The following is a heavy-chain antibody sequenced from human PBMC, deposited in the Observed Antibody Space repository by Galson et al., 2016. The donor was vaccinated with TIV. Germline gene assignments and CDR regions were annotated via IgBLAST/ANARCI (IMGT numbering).Heavy chain of an antibody. Sequence: SLRLSCAASGFTVSGNYMTWVRQAPGKGLEWVSLIYSGGSTTYADSVKGRFTISRDNFKNTVYLQMNSLGADDTAVYYCARDRRHCGNECYLYYYYGMDVWGQGTTVTVSS. CDR1: GFTVSGNY. V-gene: IGHV3-66*02. CDR2: IYSGGST. CDR3: ARDRRHCGNECYLYYYYGMDV. D-gene: IGHD2-21*01. J-gene: IGHJ6*02.